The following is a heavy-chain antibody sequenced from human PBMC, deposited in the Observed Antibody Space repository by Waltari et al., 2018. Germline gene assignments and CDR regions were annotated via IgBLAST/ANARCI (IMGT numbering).Heavy chain of an antibody. Sequence: EVQLVESGGGLVQPGRSLRLSCTSSGFTLGDYALSWFRQAPGEGREWVGFIRSKACGGTTEYAASVKGRFTISRNDSKSFGYLQMNSLEIEDTAVYYCRSWNGKHFDYWGQGTLVTVSS. CDR3: RSWNGKHFDY. J-gene: IGHJ4*02. D-gene: IGHD1-1*01. CDR2: IRSKACGGTT. V-gene: IGHV3-49*03. CDR1: GFTLGDYA.